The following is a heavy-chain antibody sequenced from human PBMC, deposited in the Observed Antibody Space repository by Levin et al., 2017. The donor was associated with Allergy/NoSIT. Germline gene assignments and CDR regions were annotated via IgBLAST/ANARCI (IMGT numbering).Heavy chain of an antibody. V-gene: IGHV1-2*06. CDR3: ARDSATDRYNALDI. Sequence: ASVKVSCKASGYSFIGYFIHWVRQAPGQGLEWMGPMNSNTGVTRYAQNFQGRVTMTRDTSISTAYMELSGLKSDDTAVYYCARDSATDRYNALDIWGQGTMVTVSS. CDR1: GYSFIGYF. CDR2: MNSNTGVT. J-gene: IGHJ3*02. D-gene: IGHD3-10*01.